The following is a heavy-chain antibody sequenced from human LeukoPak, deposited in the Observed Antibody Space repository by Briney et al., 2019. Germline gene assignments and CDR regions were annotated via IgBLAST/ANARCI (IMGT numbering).Heavy chain of an antibody. J-gene: IGHJ4*02. CDR2: IYYSGST. CDR1: GGSFSGYY. Sequence: SETLSLTCAVYGGSFSGYYWSWIRQPPGKGLEWIGSIYYSGSTLYSPSLKSRVTISVDTSKNQFSLKLSSVTAADTAVFYCARGAYCSSTSCLTTPYYFDYWGQGTLVTVSS. D-gene: IGHD2-2*01. CDR3: ARGAYCSSTSCLTTPYYFDY. V-gene: IGHV4-34*01.